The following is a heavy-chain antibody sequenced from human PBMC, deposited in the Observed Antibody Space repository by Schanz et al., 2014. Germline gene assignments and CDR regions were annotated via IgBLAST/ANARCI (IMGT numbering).Heavy chain of an antibody. Sequence: EVQLVESGGGLVQPGGSLRLSCAASGFTFGDYAMTWVRQAPGKGLEWVSAISGSGGSTYYADSVKGRFTISSDNSKSTLYLQMSSLRAEDTAVYYCAKSQGSSFDSWGQGTLVTVSS. CDR2: ISGSGGST. CDR3: AKSQGSSFDS. V-gene: IGHV3-23*04. J-gene: IGHJ4*02. D-gene: IGHD6-13*01. CDR1: GFTFGDYA.